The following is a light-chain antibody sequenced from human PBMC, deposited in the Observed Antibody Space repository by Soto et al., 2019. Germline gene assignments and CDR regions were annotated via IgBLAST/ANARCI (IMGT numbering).Light chain of an antibody. Sequence: EIVLTQSPGTLSLSPGERATLSCRASQSVSSNYLAWYQQKPGQAPRLLIYGASSRATGIPDRFSGSGSGTDCTLTISRLEPEDFAVYHCQQSGSSTLPLGGGNKVEIK. CDR1: QSVSSNY. CDR2: GAS. CDR3: QQSGSSTLP. J-gene: IGKJ4*01. V-gene: IGKV3-20*01.